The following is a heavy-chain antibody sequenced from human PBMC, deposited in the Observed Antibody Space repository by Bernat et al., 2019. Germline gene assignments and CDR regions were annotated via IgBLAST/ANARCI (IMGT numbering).Heavy chain of an antibody. CDR2: IKKDGSEK. D-gene: IGHD3/OR15-3a*01. Sequence: EVQLVESGGGLVQPGGSLRLSCAASGFTFSSYCMTWVRQAPGKGLEWVANIKKDGSEKYYVDSVKGRFTISRDNAKNSLYLQMNSLRAEDTAVYYCARSRFWTTGAYWYFDLWGRGTLVTLSS. CDR3: ARSRFWTTGAYWYFDL. CDR1: GFTFSSYC. V-gene: IGHV3-7*03. J-gene: IGHJ2*01.